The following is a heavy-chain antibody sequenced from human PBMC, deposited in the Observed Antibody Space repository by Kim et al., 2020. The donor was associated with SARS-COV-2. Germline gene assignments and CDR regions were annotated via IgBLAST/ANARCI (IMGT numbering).Heavy chain of an antibody. Sequence: GGSLRLSCAASGFTFSSYGMHWVRQAPGKGLEWVAVISYDGSNKYYADSVKGRFTISRDNSKNTLYLQMNSLRAEDTAVYYCAKDLGLAPPLLWFGASIDYWGQGTLVTVSS. CDR1: GFTFSSYG. D-gene: IGHD3-10*01. J-gene: IGHJ4*02. CDR2: ISYDGSNK. CDR3: AKDLGLAPPLLWFGASIDY. V-gene: IGHV3-30*18.